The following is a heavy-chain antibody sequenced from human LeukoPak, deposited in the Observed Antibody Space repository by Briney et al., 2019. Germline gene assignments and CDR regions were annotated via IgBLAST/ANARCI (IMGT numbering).Heavy chain of an antibody. V-gene: IGHV3-23*01. CDR2: ISGSGGST. Sequence: GGPLRLSCAASGLTFSSYAMSWVRQAPGKGLEWVSAISGSGGSTYYADSVKGRFTISRDNSKNTLYLQMNSLRAEDTAVYYCANDPSTVTDKVLADYWGQGTLVTVSS. J-gene: IGHJ4*02. D-gene: IGHD4-17*01. CDR3: ANDPSTVTDKVLADY. CDR1: GLTFSSYA.